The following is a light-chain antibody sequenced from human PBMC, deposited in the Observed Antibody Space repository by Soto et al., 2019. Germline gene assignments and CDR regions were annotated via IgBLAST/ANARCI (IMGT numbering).Light chain of an antibody. CDR1: SSDVVNYKY. CDR3: SSYTTTYSVV. CDR2: EVS. J-gene: IGLJ2*01. V-gene: IGLV2-14*01. Sequence: QSALTQPASVSGSPGQSIAISCTGTSSDVVNYKYVSWYQQHPGKVPKLIISEVSKRPSGVSNRFSGSKSGNTASLTIYGLQAEDEAHYYCSSYTTTYSVVFGGGTKVTVL.